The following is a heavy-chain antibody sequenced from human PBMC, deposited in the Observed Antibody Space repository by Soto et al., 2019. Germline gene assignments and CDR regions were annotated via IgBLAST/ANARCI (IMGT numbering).Heavy chain of an antibody. J-gene: IGHJ4*02. D-gene: IGHD2-15*01. CDR2: IYYSGNT. CDR1: GGSISRRRYD. V-gene: IGHV4-39*07. Sequence: SETLSLTCTVSGGSISRRRYDWGWIRQPPGKGLEWIWSIYYSGNTYYSPTLKSRVTISVDTSKNQCSLKLSSVSAADTAVYYCARSYCSGGSCFDYWGQGTLVTVSS. CDR3: ARSYCSGGSCFDY.